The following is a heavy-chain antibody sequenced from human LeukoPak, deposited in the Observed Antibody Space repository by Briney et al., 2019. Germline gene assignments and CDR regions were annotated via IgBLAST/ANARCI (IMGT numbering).Heavy chain of an antibody. CDR2: IYTSGST. CDR1: VGSISSGSYY. CDR3: ARVVSCSSTSCHWAFDI. Sequence: SQTLSLTCTVSVGSISSGSYYWSWIRQPAGKGLEWIGRIYTSGSTNYNPSLKSRVTISVDTSKNQFSLKLSSVTAADTAVYYCARVVSCSSTSCHWAFDIWGQGTMVTVSS. D-gene: IGHD2-2*01. V-gene: IGHV4-61*02. J-gene: IGHJ3*02.